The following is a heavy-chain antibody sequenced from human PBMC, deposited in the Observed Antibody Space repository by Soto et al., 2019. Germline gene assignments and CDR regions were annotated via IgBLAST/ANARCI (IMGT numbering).Heavy chain of an antibody. Sequence: GGSLRLFCAASGFTFSSYSMNWVRQAPGKGLEWVSSISSSSSYIYYADSVKGRFTISRDNAKNSLYLQMNSLRAEDTAVYYCARAVTKAFDYWGQGTLVTVSS. V-gene: IGHV3-21*01. D-gene: IGHD4-4*01. CDR1: GFTFSSYS. CDR3: ARAVTKAFDY. J-gene: IGHJ4*02. CDR2: ISSSSSYI.